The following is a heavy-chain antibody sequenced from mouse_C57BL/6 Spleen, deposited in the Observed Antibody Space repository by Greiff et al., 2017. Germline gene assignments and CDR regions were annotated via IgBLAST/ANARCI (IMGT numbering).Heavy chain of an antibody. Sequence: QVQLQQPGAELVMPGASVKLSCKASGYTFTSYWMHWVKQRPGQGLEWIGEIDPSDSYTNYNQKFKGKSTLTVDKSSSTAYMQLSSLTSEDSAGYYCARGDYGRYARDVWGTGTTVTVSS. CDR1: GYTFTSYW. CDR2: IDPSDSYT. CDR3: ARGDYGRYARDV. J-gene: IGHJ1*03. D-gene: IGHD1-1*01. V-gene: IGHV1-69*01.